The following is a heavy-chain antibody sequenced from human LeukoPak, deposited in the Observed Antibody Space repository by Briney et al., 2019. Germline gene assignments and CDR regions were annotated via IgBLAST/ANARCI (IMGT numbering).Heavy chain of an antibody. CDR2: ISGSGGST. Sequence: PGGSLRLSCAASGFTFSSYAMSWVRQATGKGLEWVSAISGSGGSTYYADSVKGRFTISRDNSKNTLYLQMNSLRAEDTAVYYCAKGGYNWNYFDYWGQGTLVTVSS. V-gene: IGHV3-23*01. CDR1: GFTFSSYA. J-gene: IGHJ4*02. D-gene: IGHD1-20*01. CDR3: AKGGYNWNYFDY.